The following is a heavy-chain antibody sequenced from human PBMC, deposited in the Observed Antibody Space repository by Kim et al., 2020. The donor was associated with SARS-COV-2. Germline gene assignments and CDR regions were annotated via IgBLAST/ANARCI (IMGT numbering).Heavy chain of an antibody. CDR1: AFTLSSYA. Sequence: GGSLRLSCAASAFTLSSYAMTWVRQAPGKGLEWVSDISGSGGSAYYADSVKGRFTISRDNSKNTLYLQMNSLRVEDTAVYYCATPRRGGLQLQGWGVWG. CDR2: ISGSGGSA. CDR3: ATPRRGGLQLQGWGV. V-gene: IGHV3-23*01. D-gene: IGHD5-12*01. J-gene: IGHJ6*02.